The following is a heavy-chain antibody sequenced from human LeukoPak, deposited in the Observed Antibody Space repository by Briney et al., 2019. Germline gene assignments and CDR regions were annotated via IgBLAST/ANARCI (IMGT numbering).Heavy chain of an antibody. CDR2: ISPNRGGT. J-gene: IGHJ4*02. CDR1: GFTFTGYF. CDR3: ASRHHTAYSGSSFY. D-gene: IGHD1-26*01. V-gene: IGHV1-2*06. Sequence: ASVKVSCKASGFTFTGYFLHWVRQVPGQGLEWLGRISPNRGGTNSAQKFQGRVTMTRDTSVNVFYLELSSLRSDDTAVYFCASRHHTAYSGSSFYWGQGTLVIVSS.